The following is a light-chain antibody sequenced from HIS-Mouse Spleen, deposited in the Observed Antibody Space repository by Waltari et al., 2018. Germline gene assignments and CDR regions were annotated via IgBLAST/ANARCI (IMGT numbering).Light chain of an antibody. CDR3: QQYNSYSWT. CDR1: QSISSW. CDR2: KES. Sequence: DIQMTQSPSTLSASVGDRVTITCRASQSISSWLAWYQQKPGKAPKLLIYKESSLESGVPSRFSGSGSWTEFTLTISSLQPDDFATYYCQQYNSYSWTFGQGTKVEIK. J-gene: IGKJ1*01. V-gene: IGKV1-5*03.